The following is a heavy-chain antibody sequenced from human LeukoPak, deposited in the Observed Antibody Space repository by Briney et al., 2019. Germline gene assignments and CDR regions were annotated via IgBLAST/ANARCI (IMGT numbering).Heavy chain of an antibody. CDR3: SKGGHFDY. CDR1: GFPFGDYT. J-gene: IGHJ4*02. CDR2: IRSKVSGGTT. Sequence: PGGSLRLSCTASGFPFGDYTMSWGRQAPGKGVEWVGFIRSKVSGGTTEYAASVKGRFTISRDDSKNIAYLQMNSLETDDTAVYYCSKGGHFDYWGQGTLVTVSS. D-gene: IGHD2-15*01. V-gene: IGHV3-49*04.